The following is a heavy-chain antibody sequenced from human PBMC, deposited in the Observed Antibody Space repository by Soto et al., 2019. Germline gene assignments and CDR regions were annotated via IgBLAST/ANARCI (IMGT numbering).Heavy chain of an antibody. CDR2: IYPGDSDT. CDR1: GYSFTNYW. D-gene: IGHD3-9*01. CDR3: ARRLVPAYYFDY. J-gene: IGHJ4*02. Sequence: PGESLKISCKGSGYSFTNYWIGWVRQMPEKGLEWMGIIYPGDSDTRYSPSFQGQVTISADKSISTAYLQWNSLRSDDTAVYYCARRLVPAYYFDYWGQGTLVTVSS. V-gene: IGHV5-51*01.